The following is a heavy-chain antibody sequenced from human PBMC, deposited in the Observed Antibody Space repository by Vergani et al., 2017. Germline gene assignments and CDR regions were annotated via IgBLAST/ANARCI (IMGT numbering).Heavy chain of an antibody. CDR2: ISWNSGSI. V-gene: IGHV3-9*01. CDR1: GFTFDDYA. D-gene: IGHD1-26*01. CDR3: AKVIVGATTARRGWYFDL. Sequence: EVQLVESGGGLVQPGRSLRLSCAASGFTFDDYAMHWVRQAPGKGLEWVSGISWNSGSIGYADSVKGRFTISRDNSKNTLYLQMNSLRAEDTAVYYCAKVIVGATTARRGWYFDLWGRGTLVTVSS. J-gene: IGHJ2*01.